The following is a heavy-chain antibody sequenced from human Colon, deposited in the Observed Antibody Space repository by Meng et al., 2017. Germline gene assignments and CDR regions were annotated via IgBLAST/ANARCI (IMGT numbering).Heavy chain of an antibody. Sequence: GESLKISCAASGFPFSSFAMSWVRQAPGKGLEWVSLISGSGASAFYADSVKGRFTISRDNAKNTVYLQMSSLRADDSAVYFCAQIWGQSAAVDGTKNDFWGPGTLVTVSS. D-gene: IGHD6-19*01. CDR3: AQIWGQSAAVDGTKNDF. V-gene: IGHV3-23*01. J-gene: IGHJ4*02. CDR1: GFPFSSFA. CDR2: ISGSGASA.